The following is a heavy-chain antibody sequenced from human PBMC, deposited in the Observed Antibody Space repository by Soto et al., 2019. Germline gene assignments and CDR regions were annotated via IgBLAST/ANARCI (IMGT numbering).Heavy chain of an antibody. CDR3: SSTYGDYVSGCAFDI. CDR2: ISGSGVST. CDR1: GFTFSSYA. J-gene: IGHJ3*02. D-gene: IGHD4-17*01. V-gene: IGHV3-23*01. Sequence: EVQLLESGGGLVQPGRSLRLSCAASGFTFSSYAMNWVRQAPGKGLEWVSAISGSGVSTYYADSVKGRFTIARGNSKNTLYLQMSSLRAEDTALYYCSSTYGDYVSGCAFDIWGQGTMVTVSS.